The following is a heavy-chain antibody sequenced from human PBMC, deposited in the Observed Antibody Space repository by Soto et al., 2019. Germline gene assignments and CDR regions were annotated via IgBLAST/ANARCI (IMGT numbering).Heavy chain of an antibody. CDR2: IKQDGSEK. Sequence: ESGGGLVQPGGSLRLSCAASGFTFSNYWMTWVRQAPGKGLEWVANIKQDGSEKYYLDSVKGRFTISRDNAKNSLYLQMNSLRAEDTAVYYCARAYFDLWGRGTLVTVSS. V-gene: IGHV3-7*04. CDR1: GFTFSNYW. J-gene: IGHJ2*01. CDR3: ARAYFDL.